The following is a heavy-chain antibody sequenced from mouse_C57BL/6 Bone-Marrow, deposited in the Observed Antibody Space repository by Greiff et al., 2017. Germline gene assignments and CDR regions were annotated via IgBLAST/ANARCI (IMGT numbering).Heavy chain of an antibody. V-gene: IGHV1-82*01. CDR2: IYPGDGDT. J-gene: IGHJ2*01. D-gene: IGHD1-1*01. CDR3: ARGETVVDFDY. CDR1: GYAFSSSW. Sequence: QVQLKESGPELVKPGASVKISCKASGYAFSSSWMNWVKQRPGKGLEWIGRIYPGDGDTNYNGKFKGKATLTADKSSSTAYMQLSSLTSEDSAVYFGARGETVVDFDYWGQGTTLTVSS.